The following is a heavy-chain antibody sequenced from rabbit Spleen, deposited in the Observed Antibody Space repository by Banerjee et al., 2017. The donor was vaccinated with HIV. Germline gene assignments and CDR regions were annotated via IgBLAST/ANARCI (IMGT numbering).Heavy chain of an antibody. CDR1: GFTLSSYY. CDR3: ARGYDDYGDLRYLIDAFDP. V-gene: IGHV1S7*01. D-gene: IGHD2-1*01. J-gene: IGHJ2*01. Sequence: QLEESGGGLVKPEGSLTLTCKASGFTLSSYYMNWVRQAPGKGLEWIGYIDPVFGITYYANWVNGRFSISRENAQNTVFLQMTSLTAADTATYFCARGYDDYGDLRYLIDAFDPWGQGTLVTVS. CDR2: IDPVFGIT.